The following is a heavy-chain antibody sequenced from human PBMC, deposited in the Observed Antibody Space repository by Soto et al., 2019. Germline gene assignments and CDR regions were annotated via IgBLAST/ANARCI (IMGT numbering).Heavy chain of an antibody. D-gene: IGHD3-16*02. CDR1: GFTFSNAW. V-gene: IGHV3-15*01. CDR2: IKSKTDGGTT. Sequence: EVQLVESGGGLVQPGGSLRLSCAASGFTFSNAWMSWVRQAPGKGLEWVGRIKSKTDGGTTDYAAPVKGRFTISRDDSKTTLYLQMNSLKTEDTAVYYCTTVICYDYVWGSYRIDYWGQGTLVTVSS. J-gene: IGHJ4*02. CDR3: TTVICYDYVWGSYRIDY.